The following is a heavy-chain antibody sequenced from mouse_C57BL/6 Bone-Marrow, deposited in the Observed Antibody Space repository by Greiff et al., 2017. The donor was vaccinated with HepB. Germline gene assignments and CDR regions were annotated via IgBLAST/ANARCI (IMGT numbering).Heavy chain of an antibody. CDR2: INPYNGGT. J-gene: IGHJ1*03. Sequence: EAQLQESGPVLVKPGASVKMSCKASGYTFPDYYMNWVKQSHGKSLEWIGVINPYNGGTSSNQKFKGKATLTVDKSSSTAYMELNSLTSEDSAVYYCARAGEDVWGTGTTVTVSS. CDR1: GYTFPDYY. V-gene: IGHV1-19*01. CDR3: ARAGEDV.